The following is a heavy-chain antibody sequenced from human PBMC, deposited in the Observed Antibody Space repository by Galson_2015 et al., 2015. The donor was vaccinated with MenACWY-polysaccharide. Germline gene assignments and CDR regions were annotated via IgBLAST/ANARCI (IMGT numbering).Heavy chain of an antibody. V-gene: IGHV3-30*02. CDR1: GFTFSSYG. Sequence: SLRLSCAASGFTFSSYGMHWVRQAPGKGLTWVAFIRYDGRDKYYADSVKGRFTLSRDNSKNTLYLQMDSLRAEDTAVYYCAKDRTAAASDGDYWGQGTLVTVSS. J-gene: IGHJ4*02. CDR3: AKDRTAAASDGDY. CDR2: IRYDGRDK. D-gene: IGHD6-13*01.